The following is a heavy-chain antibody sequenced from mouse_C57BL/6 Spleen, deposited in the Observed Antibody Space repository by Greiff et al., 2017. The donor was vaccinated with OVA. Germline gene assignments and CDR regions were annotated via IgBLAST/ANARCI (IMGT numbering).Heavy chain of an antibody. CDR2: INPNNGGT. D-gene: IGHD1-1*01. CDR1: GYTFTDYN. J-gene: IGHJ2*01. Sequence: VQLQQSGPELVKPGASVKMSCKASGYTFTDYNMHWVKQSHGKSLEWIGYINPNNGGTSYNQKFKGKATLTVNKSSSTAYMELRSLTSVDSAVYYCARGDYGSSYFDYWGQGTTLTVSS. V-gene: IGHV1-22*01. CDR3: ARGDYGSSYFDY.